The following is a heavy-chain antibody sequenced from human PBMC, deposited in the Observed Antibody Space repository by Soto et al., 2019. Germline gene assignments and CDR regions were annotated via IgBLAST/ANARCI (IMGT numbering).Heavy chain of an antibody. V-gene: IGHV1-3*01. Sequence: QVQLVQSGAEVKKPGASVKVSCKASGYTFTSYAMHWVRQAPGQRLEWTGWINAGNGNTKYSQKFQGRVTITRDTSASTAYMELSSLRSEDTDVYYCASSYYGSGNPKDYYYGMDVWGQGTTVTVSS. J-gene: IGHJ6*02. D-gene: IGHD3-10*01. CDR3: ASSYYGSGNPKDYYYGMDV. CDR1: GYTFTSYA. CDR2: INAGNGNT.